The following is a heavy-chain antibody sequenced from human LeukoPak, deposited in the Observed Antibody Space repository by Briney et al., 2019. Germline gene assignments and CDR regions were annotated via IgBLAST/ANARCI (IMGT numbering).Heavy chain of an antibody. CDR2: ISSSGSGGNT. D-gene: IGHD4-17*01. CDR3: ARDGGDYGDYLDY. CDR1: GVTLSNYA. Sequence: GGSLRLSCVASGVTLSNYAMSWARQAPGKGLEWVSGISSSGSGGNTYYADSVKGRFTISRDSSRNTLFLQMNSLRAEDTAVYYCARDGGDYGDYLDYWGQGTLVTVSS. J-gene: IGHJ4*02. V-gene: IGHV3-23*01.